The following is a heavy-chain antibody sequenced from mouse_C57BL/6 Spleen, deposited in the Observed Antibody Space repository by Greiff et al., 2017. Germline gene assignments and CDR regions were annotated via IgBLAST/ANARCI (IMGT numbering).Heavy chain of an antibody. CDR1: GYSFTDYN. CDR2: INPNYGTT. CDR3: ARKTYGSPNYYAMDY. V-gene: IGHV1-39*01. J-gene: IGHJ4*01. D-gene: IGHD1-1*01. Sequence: LQESGPELVKPGASVKISCKASGYSFTDYNMNWVKQSNGKSLEWIGVINPNYGTTSYNQKFKGKATLTVDQSSSTAYMQLNSLTSEDSAVYYCARKTYGSPNYYAMDYWGQGTSVTVSS.